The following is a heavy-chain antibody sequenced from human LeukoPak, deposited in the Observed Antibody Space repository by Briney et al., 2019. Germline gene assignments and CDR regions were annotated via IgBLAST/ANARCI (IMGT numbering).Heavy chain of an antibody. J-gene: IGHJ4*02. Sequence: GGSLRLSCAASGFTVSSNYMSWVRQAPGKGLEWVSVIYSGGSTYYADSVKGRFTISRDNSKNTLYLQMNSLRAEDTAVYYRARGLRLYMVRGAMGYWGQGTLVTVSS. V-gene: IGHV3-53*01. D-gene: IGHD3-10*01. CDR2: IYSGGST. CDR3: ARGLRLYMVRGAMGY. CDR1: GFTVSSNY.